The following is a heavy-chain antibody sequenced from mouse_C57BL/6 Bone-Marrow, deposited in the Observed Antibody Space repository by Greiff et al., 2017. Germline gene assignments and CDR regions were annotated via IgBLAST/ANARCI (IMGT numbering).Heavy chain of an antibody. CDR3: TRRLLRFDY. J-gene: IGHJ2*01. CDR1: GFNIKDDY. V-gene: IGHV14-4*01. CDR2: IDPENGDT. D-gene: IGHD1-1*01. Sequence: VQLKESGAELVRPGASVKLSCTASGFNIKDDYMHWVKQRPEQGLEWIGWIDPENGDTEYASKFQGKATITADTSSNTAYLKLSSLTSEDTAVXYVTRRLLRFDYWGQGTTLTVSS.